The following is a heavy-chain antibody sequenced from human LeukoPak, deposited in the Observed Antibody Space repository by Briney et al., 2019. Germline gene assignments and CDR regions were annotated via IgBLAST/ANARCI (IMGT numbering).Heavy chain of an antibody. CDR2: ISGSGGNT. CDR3: AKELPIAAMVPGGSDY. CDR1: GFTFSSYA. D-gene: IGHD3-10*01. Sequence: PGGSLRLSCAASGFTFSSYAMSWVRQAPGKGLEWVSVISGSGGNTYYADSVKGRFTISRDNSKNTLYLQMNSLRAEDTAVYYCAKELPIAAMVPGGSDYWGQGTLVTVSS. J-gene: IGHJ4*02. V-gene: IGHV3-23*01.